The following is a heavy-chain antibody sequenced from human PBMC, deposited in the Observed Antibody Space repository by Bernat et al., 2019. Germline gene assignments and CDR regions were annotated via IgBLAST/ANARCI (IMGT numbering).Heavy chain of an antibody. Sequence: QPQLVQSGSEVQKPGASVKLSCRTSGYPFSTFGISWVRQAPGQGLEWMGRISTYNGHTKSAQKFQGRLTMTTDTSTRTASMELRGLRYDDTAVYFCARAFCTETCDGLFDPWGQGSLVTVSS. CDR3: ARAFCTETCDGLFDP. CDR1: GYPFSTFG. V-gene: IGHV1-18*01. CDR2: ISTYNGHT. J-gene: IGHJ5*02. D-gene: IGHD3-3*02.